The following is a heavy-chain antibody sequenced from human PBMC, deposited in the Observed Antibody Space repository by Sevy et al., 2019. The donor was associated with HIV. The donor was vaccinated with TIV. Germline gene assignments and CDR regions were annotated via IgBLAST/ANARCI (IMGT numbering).Heavy chain of an antibody. J-gene: IGHJ4*02. CDR3: AHRRSKGITITEFDY. D-gene: IGHD3-9*01. CDR2: IYWDDDK. CDR1: GFSFSTSGVG. V-gene: IGHV2-5*02. Sequence: SGPTLVNPTQTLTLTCTFSGFSFSTSGVGVGWIRQPPGKALEWLALIYWDDDKRYSQSLKSRHTITKDTSKDQVVLKMANMDPVDTGTYYCAHRRSKGITITEFDYWGQGTLVTVSS.